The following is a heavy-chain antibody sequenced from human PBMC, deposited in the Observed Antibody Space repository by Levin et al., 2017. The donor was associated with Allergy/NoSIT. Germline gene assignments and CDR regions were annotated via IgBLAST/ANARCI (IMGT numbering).Heavy chain of an antibody. CDR2: ISSGRST. D-gene: IGHD1-26*01. Sequence: NPSETLSLTCNVSGGSIRGGSYSWGWIRQPPEKGLEWIGTISSGRSTYYNPSFNSRLTISLDTSKNLFSLKLDSLTAADTAVYYCETGPSGFDYWGQGTLVTVSS. CDR3: ETGPSGFDY. J-gene: IGHJ4*02. CDR1: GGSIRGGSYS. V-gene: IGHV4-39*01.